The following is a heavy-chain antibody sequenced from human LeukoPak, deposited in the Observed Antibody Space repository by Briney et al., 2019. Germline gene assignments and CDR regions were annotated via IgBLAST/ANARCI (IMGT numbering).Heavy chain of an antibody. CDR1: GGSISSYY. J-gene: IGHJ5*02. Sequence: SETLSLTCTASGGSISSYYWSWIRQPAGKGLEWIGRIDTSGNTNYKPSLKSRVTMSVDTSKNQFSLKLSSVTAADTAVYYCARAVSHDFWSGYYTGNNWFDPWGQGTLVTVSS. V-gene: IGHV4-4*07. CDR2: IDTSGNT. CDR3: ARAVSHDFWSGYYTGNNWFDP. D-gene: IGHD3-3*01.